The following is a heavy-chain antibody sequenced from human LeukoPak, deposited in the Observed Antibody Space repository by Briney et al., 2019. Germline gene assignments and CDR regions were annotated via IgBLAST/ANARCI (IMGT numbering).Heavy chain of an antibody. CDR1: GFIFSNYY. V-gene: IGHV3-11*04. D-gene: IGHD3-10*01. J-gene: IGHJ4*02. Sequence: GGSLRLSCAASGFIFSNYYMTWIRQAPGKGLEWVSYISNSGTTIGYADSVKGRFTISRDNAKNSLYLQMNSLRAEDTAVYYCARTTFYHDSGSPRPTYYFDYWGQGTLVTVSS. CDR3: ARTTFYHDSGSPRPTYYFDY. CDR2: ISNSGTTI.